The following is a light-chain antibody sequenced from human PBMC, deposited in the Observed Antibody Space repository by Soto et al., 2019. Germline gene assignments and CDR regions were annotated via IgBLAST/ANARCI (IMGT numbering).Light chain of an antibody. J-gene: IGKJ1*01. CDR1: QSISYW. CDR2: KAS. CDR3: QQYNLYSWT. V-gene: IGKV1-5*03. Sequence: DIQMTQSPSTLSASIGDRVTSXXRASQSISYWLAWYQQKPGKAPNLXIYKASSLKSGVPSRFSGSGAGTEFTLTISSLQADDFATYYCQQYNLYSWTFGQGTKVDIK.